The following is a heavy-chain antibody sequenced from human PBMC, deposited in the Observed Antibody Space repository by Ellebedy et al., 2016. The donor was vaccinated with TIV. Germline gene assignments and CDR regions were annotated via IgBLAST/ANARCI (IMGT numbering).Heavy chain of an antibody. CDR2: IKQDGSEK. J-gene: IGHJ6*02. CDR1: GFTFSSYW. CDR3: ARDLVADYYYGMDV. Sequence: GESLKISXAASGFTFSSYWMSWVRQAPGKGLEWVANIKQDGSEKYYVDSVKGRFTISRDNAKNSLYLQMNSLRAEDTAVYYCARDLVADYYYGMDVWGQGTTVTVSS. V-gene: IGHV3-7*01.